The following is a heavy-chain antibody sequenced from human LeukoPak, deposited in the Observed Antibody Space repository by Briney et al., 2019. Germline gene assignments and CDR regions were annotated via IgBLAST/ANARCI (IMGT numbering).Heavy chain of an antibody. CDR2: IYPCDSDT. Sequence: PGESLKISCKGSGYNFPNNWICWVRQMSGKGRELMASIYPCDSDTKYSPSSQGQVTISADKSISTAYLQWSSLKASDTAMYYCGRLLSTVTTGIEYWGQGTLVTVSS. J-gene: IGHJ4*02. D-gene: IGHD4-17*01. CDR1: GYNFPNNW. V-gene: IGHV5-51*01. CDR3: GRLLSTVTTGIEY.